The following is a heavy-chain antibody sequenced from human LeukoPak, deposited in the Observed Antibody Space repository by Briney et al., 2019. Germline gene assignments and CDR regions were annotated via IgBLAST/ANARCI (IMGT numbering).Heavy chain of an antibody. J-gene: IGHJ4*02. V-gene: IGHV3-21*01. Sequence: PGGSLRLSCAASGFTFSSYSINWVRQAPGKGLEWVSSISSSSSYIYYADSVKGRFTISRDNAKNSLYLQMNSLRAEDTAVYCCARFGSGYYQFDYWGQGTLVTVSS. CDR3: ARFGSGYYQFDY. D-gene: IGHD3-22*01. CDR2: ISSSSSYI. CDR1: GFTFSSYS.